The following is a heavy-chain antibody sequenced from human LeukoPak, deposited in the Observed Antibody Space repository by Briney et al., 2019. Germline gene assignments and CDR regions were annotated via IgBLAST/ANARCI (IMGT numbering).Heavy chain of an antibody. CDR2: ISYDGSNK. CDR1: GFTFSDYY. D-gene: IGHD6-13*01. Sequence: GGSLRLSCAASGFTFSDYYMSWIRQAPGKGLEWVAVISYDGSNKYYADSVKGRFTISRDNSKNTLYLQMNSLRAEDTAVYYCASPSSSWYGWGQGTLVTVSS. CDR3: ASPSSSWYG. V-gene: IGHV3-30*03. J-gene: IGHJ4*02.